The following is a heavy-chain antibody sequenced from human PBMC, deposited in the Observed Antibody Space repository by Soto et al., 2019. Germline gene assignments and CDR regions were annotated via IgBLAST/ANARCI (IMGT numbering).Heavy chain of an antibody. V-gene: IGHV4-59*08. D-gene: IGHD6-19*01. J-gene: IGHJ4*02. CDR1: GGSISSYY. CDR2: IYYSGGT. Sequence: PSETLSLTCTVSGGSISSYYWSWIRQPPGKGLEWIGYIYYSGGTNYNPSLKSRVTISVDTSKNQFSLKLSSVTAADTAVYYCARLAVATSFDYWGQGTLVTVSS. CDR3: ARLAVATSFDY.